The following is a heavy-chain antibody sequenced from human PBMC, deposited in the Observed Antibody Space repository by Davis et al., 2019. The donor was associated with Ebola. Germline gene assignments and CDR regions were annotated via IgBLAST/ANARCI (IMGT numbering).Heavy chain of an antibody. CDR3: ARARRDFWSGSNDY. CDR1: GGSISGYY. D-gene: IGHD3-3*01. V-gene: IGHV4-34*01. J-gene: IGHJ4*02. CDR2: INHSGST. Sequence: SETLSLTCTVSGGSISGYYWSWIRQPPGKGLEWIGEINHSGSTNYNPSLKSRVTISVDTSKNQFSLKLSSVTAADTAVYYCARARRDFWSGSNDYWGQGTLVTVSS.